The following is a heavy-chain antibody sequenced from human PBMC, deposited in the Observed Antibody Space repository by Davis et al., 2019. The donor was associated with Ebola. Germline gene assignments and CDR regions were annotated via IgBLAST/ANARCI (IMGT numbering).Heavy chain of an antibody. CDR2: ISSSSSYI. V-gene: IGHV3-21*01. CDR1: GFTFSSYS. J-gene: IGHJ6*02. D-gene: IGHD3-22*01. Sequence: GGSLRLSCAASGFTFSSYSMNWVRQAPGKGLEWVSSISSSSSYIYYADSMKGRFTISRDNAKNSLYLQMNSLRAEDTAVYYCARGSDDSSGYYGPFYYYYYGMDVWGQGTTVTVSS. CDR3: ARGSDDSSGYYGPFYYYYYGMDV.